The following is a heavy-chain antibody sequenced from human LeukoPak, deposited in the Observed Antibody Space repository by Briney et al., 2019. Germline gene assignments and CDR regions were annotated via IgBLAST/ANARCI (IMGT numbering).Heavy chain of an antibody. Sequence: SVKVSCTASGGTFSSYAISWVRQAPGQGLEWMGGIIPIFGTANYAQKFQGRVTITADESTSTAYMELSSLRSEDTAVYYCAMEGDTAMATGAVSARNDYWGQGTLVTVSS. V-gene: IGHV1-69*13. CDR2: IIPIFGTA. CDR1: GGTFSSYA. CDR3: AMEGDTAMATGAVSARNDY. J-gene: IGHJ4*02. D-gene: IGHD5-18*01.